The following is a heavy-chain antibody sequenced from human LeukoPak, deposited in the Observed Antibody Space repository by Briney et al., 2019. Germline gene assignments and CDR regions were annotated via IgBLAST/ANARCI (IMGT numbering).Heavy chain of an antibody. CDR2: INPNSGGT. V-gene: IGHV1-2*06. J-gene: IGHJ6*03. CDR3: ASEAYDFWSGYYRRDYYYYYMDV. CDR1: GYTFTGYY. Sequence: ASVKVSCKASGYTFTGYYMHWVRQAPGQGLEWMGRINPNSGGTNYAQKFQGRVTMTRDTSISTAYMELSRLRSDDTAVYYCASEAYDFWSGYYRRDYYYYYMDVWGKGTTVTVSS. D-gene: IGHD3-3*01.